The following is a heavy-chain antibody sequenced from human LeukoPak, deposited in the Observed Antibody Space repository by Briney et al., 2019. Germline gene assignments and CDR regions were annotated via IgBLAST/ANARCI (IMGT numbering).Heavy chain of an antibody. Sequence: GGSLRLSCVASGFTFSSYGMHWVRQAPGKGLEWVAVISYDGSNKFYADSVRGRFTISRDNSKNTLFLQMNSLRPEDTAVYYCARGPDYDILADYFDYWGQGTLVTVSS. J-gene: IGHJ4*02. CDR3: ARGPDYDILADYFDY. V-gene: IGHV3-30*19. D-gene: IGHD3-9*01. CDR2: ISYDGSNK. CDR1: GFTFSSYG.